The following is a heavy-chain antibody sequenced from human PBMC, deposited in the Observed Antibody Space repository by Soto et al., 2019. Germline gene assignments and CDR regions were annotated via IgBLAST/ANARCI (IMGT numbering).Heavy chain of an antibody. J-gene: IGHJ5*02. CDR1: GGSISSYY. CDR2: IYYSGST. Sequence: SETLSLTCTVSGGSISSYYWSWIRQPPGKGLEWIGYIYYSGSTNYNPSLKSRVTISVDTSKNQFSLKLSSVTAADTAVYYCARFICTSCKDDWLDPWGQGTLVTVSS. V-gene: IGHV4-59*08. CDR3: ARFICTSCKDDWLDP. D-gene: IGHD2-2*01.